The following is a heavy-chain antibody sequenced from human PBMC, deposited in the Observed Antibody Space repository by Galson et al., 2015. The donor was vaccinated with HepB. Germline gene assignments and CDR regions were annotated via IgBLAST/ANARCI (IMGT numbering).Heavy chain of an antibody. V-gene: IGHV3-53*01. CDR1: GFTFSSYW. J-gene: IGHJ5*02. CDR3: ARGGGNNWNFRQGWFDP. D-gene: IGHD1-7*01. CDR2: IYSGGST. Sequence: SLRLSCAASGFTFSSYWMSWVRQAPGKGLEWVSVIYSGGSTYYADSVKGRFTISRDNSKNTLYLQMNSLRAEDTAVYYCARGGGNNWNFRQGWFDPWGQGTLVTVSS.